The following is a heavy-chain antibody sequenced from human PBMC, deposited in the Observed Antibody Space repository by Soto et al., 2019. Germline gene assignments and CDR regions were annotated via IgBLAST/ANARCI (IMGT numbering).Heavy chain of an antibody. J-gene: IGHJ4*02. V-gene: IGHV3-23*01. CDR3: AKAFDYNYGGSGGHNDN. CDR1: GFTFSSYA. CDR2: ISGGSEST. D-gene: IGHD4-4*01. Sequence: EVQLLESGGGLVQPGGSLRLSCAASGFTFSSYAMSWVRQAPGKGLAWVSAISGGSESTYFADSVKGRFSISRDNSRNTLFLQMNSLRAEDTALYYCAKAFDYNYGGSGGHNDNWGQGTLVAVSS.